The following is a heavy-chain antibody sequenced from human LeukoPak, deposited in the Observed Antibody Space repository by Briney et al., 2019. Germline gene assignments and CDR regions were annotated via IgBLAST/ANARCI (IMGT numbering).Heavy chain of an antibody. CDR1: GGSINNYF. CDR2: IYYSGAT. V-gene: IGHV4-59*01. J-gene: IGHJ4*02. D-gene: IGHD2-15*01. Sequence: SETLSLTCTVSGGSINNYFWSWIRQPPGKGLEWIGYIYYSGATKYNPSLKSRVTISIDTSKSQFSLKLNSVTAADTAVYYCARVPRYCTSGTCLGYWGQGNLVTVSS. CDR3: ARVPRYCTSGTCLGY.